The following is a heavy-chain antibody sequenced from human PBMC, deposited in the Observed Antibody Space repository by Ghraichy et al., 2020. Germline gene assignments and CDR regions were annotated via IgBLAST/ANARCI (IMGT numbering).Heavy chain of an antibody. CDR1: GGSFSGYY. CDR2: INHSGST. D-gene: IGHD5-18*01. Sequence: SETLSLTCAVYGGSFSGYYWSWIRQPPVKGLEWIGEINHSGSTNYNPSLKSRVTISVDTSKNQFSLKLSSVTAADTAVYYCASSQRPRYSYGFDYWGQGTLVTVSS. J-gene: IGHJ4*02. CDR3: ASSQRPRYSYGFDY. V-gene: IGHV4-34*01.